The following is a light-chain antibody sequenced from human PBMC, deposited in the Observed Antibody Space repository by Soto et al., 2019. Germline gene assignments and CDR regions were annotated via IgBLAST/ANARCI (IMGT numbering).Light chain of an antibody. CDR3: QQYNNWPPWT. V-gene: IGKV3D-15*01. J-gene: IGKJ1*01. CDR1: QSVSGN. CDR2: GAS. Sequence: EIVMTQSPATLSVSPGERAALSCRASQSVSGNLAWYQQKPGQAPRLLIYGASNRATGIPARFSGSGSGTELTLTISSLQSEDFAIYYCQQYNNWPPWTFCQGTKVEI.